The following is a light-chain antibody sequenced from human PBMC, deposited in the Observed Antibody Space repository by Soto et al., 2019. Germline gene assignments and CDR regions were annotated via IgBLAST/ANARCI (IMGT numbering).Light chain of an antibody. CDR2: AAS. CDR3: QQYGTSPRT. V-gene: IGKV3-20*01. Sequence: EIVLTQSPGTLSLSPGERATVSCRASQTLSNNLLAWYQQKVGQAPRLLIYAASSRATDIPDRFSGSGSGAEFTLTISGLEPEDFAVYYCQQYGTSPRTFGQGTKLEI. J-gene: IGKJ2*01. CDR1: QTLSNNL.